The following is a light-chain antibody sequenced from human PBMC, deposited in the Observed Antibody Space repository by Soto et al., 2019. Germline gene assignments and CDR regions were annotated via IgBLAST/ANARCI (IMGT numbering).Light chain of an antibody. J-gene: IGKJ2*01. CDR3: QQYYSTPT. CDR1: QNVLYSSNNKNY. Sequence: DIVMTQSPDSLAVSLGERATINCKSSQNVLYSSNNKNYLAWYQQKPGQPPKLLFYWASTRESGVPDRFSGSWSGTDFTLTISSLQAEDVAVYYCQQYYSTPTFGQGTKLEIK. CDR2: WAS. V-gene: IGKV4-1*01.